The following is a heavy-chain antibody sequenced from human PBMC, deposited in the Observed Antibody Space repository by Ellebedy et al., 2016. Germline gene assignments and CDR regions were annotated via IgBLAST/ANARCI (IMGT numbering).Heavy chain of an antibody. CDR3: ARDTSAYYDSSGYGY. V-gene: IGHV3-74*01. Sequence: GGSLRLSCAASGFTFSSYWMHWVRQAPGKGLVWVSRINSDGSSTSYADSVKGRFTISRDNAKNSLYLQMNSLRAEDTAVYYCARDTSAYYDSSGYGYWGQGTLVTVSS. CDR2: INSDGSST. D-gene: IGHD3-22*01. J-gene: IGHJ4*02. CDR1: GFTFSSYW.